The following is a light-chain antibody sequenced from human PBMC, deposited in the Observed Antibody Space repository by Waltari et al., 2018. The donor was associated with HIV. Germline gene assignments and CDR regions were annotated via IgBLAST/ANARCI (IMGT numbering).Light chain of an antibody. CDR1: RSILYNSNNKNY. CDR3: QQYFNAPIT. CDR2: WAS. V-gene: IGKV4-1*01. J-gene: IGKJ4*01. Sequence: DIVMTQSPDSLALSLGERATINCKSSRSILYNSNNKNYLAWYQQKPGQPPQLLIYWASTREFGVPDRFSGSGSGTNFTRTISSLQTEDVAVYYCQQYFNAPITFGGGTRVEI.